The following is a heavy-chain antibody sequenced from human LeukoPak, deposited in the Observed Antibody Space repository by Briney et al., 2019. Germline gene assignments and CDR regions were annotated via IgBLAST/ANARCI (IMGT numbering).Heavy chain of an antibody. V-gene: IGHV4-59*01. CDR3: AREIGQLGGAFDI. CDR2: IYYSGST. J-gene: IGHJ3*02. CDR1: GGPISSYY. D-gene: IGHD7-27*01. Sequence: PSETLSLTCTVSGGPISSYYWSWIRQPPGKGLEWIGYIYYSGSTNYNPSLKSRVTISVDTSKNQFSLKLSSVTAADTAVYYCAREIGQLGGAFDIWGQGTMVTVSS.